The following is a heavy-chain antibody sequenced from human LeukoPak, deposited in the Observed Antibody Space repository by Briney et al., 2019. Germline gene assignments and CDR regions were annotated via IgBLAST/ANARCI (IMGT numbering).Heavy chain of an antibody. D-gene: IGHD3-3*01. CDR1: GGSISSYY. CDR2: IYYSGST. V-gene: IGHV4-59*12. Sequence: SETLSLTCTVSGGSISSYYWSWIRQPPGKGLEWIGHIYYSGSTNYNPTLKSRVTISVDTSKNQFSLKLSSVTAADTAVYYCARASRYDFWSGLSPGWFDPWGQGTLVTVSS. J-gene: IGHJ5*02. CDR3: ARASRYDFWSGLSPGWFDP.